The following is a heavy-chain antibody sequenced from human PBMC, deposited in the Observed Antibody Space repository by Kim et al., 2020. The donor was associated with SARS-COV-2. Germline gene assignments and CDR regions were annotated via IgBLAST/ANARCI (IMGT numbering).Heavy chain of an antibody. CDR3: ARGGLLWFGESYFDY. D-gene: IGHD3-10*01. Sequence: PALKGRVTISVDTSKNPFSLKLSSVTAADTAVYYCARGGLLWFGESYFDYWGQGTLVTVSS. J-gene: IGHJ4*02. V-gene: IGHV4-39*07.